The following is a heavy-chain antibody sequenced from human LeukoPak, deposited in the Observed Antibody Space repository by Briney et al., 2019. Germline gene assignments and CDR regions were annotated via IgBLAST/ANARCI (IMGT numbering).Heavy chain of an antibody. CDR1: GFTFSSSA. V-gene: IGHV3-23*01. CDR3: ARTPTYYDILTGSNFGGYFDY. J-gene: IGHJ4*02. Sequence: AGGSLRLSCAASGFTFSSSAMSWVRQAPGKGLEWVSNISGSGSGGSTYYVDSVKGRFTISRDNSKNTLYLQMNSLRAEDTAVYYCARTPTYYDILTGSNFGGYFDYWGQGTLVTVSS. D-gene: IGHD3-9*01. CDR2: ISGSGSGGST.